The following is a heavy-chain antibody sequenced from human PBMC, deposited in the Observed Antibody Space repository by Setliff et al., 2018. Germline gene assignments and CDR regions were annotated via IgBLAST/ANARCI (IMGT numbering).Heavy chain of an antibody. Sequence: PSETLSLTCAVSGDSISSGNWWSWVRQPPEKGLEWIGEINHSGNTNYNPSLKSRVTLSVDKSTNQFSLKLNSVTAADTAVYYCVRTDYSDGRYSMDVWGKGTTVTVSS. CDR1: GDSISSGNW. V-gene: IGHV4-4*02. CDR3: VRTDYSDGRYSMDV. D-gene: IGHD6-19*01. J-gene: IGHJ6*03. CDR2: INHSGNT.